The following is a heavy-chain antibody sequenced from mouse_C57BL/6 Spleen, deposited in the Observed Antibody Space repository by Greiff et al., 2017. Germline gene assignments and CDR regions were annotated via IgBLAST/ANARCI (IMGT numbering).Heavy chain of an antibody. Sequence: EVQLQQSGPGMVKPSQSLSLTCTVTGYSITSGYDWHWIRHFPGNKLEWMGYISYSGSTNYNPSLKSRISITHDTSKNHFFLKLNSVTTEDTATYCCARRGYYADAMDYWGQGTSVTVSS. J-gene: IGHJ4*01. CDR2: ISYSGST. D-gene: IGHD2-1*01. CDR3: ARRGYYADAMDY. CDR1: GYSITSGYD. V-gene: IGHV3-1*01.